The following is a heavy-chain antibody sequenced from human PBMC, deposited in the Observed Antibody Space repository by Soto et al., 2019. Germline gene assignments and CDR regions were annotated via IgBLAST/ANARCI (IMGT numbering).Heavy chain of an antibody. J-gene: IGHJ4*02. CDR1: GFSFSTYA. CDR3: AKQIKGITMIVVLDN. Sequence: DVQLVESGGGVVQPGGSLRLSCAASGFSFSTYAMAWIRQAPGKGLEWLPSVSGSGNTPYYAKSVKGRFTISRDNSKDTLYLQMDTLRAEDTAVYYCAKQIKGITMIVVLDNWGQGTLVAVSS. V-gene: IGHV3-23*04. CDR2: VSGSGNTP. D-gene: IGHD3-22*01.